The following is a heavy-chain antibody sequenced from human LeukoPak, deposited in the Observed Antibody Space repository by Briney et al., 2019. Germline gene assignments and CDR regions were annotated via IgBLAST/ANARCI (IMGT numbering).Heavy chain of an antibody. V-gene: IGHV3-74*01. Sequence: PGGSLRLSCAASGFTFSSYWMHWVRQAPGKGLVWVSRINSDGSSTSYADSVKGRFTISRDNAKNTLYLQMNSLRAGDTAVYYCARRDYYGSVSGVWGQGTTVTVSS. CDR2: INSDGSST. J-gene: IGHJ6*02. CDR3: ARRDYYGSVSGV. CDR1: GFTFSSYW. D-gene: IGHD3-10*01.